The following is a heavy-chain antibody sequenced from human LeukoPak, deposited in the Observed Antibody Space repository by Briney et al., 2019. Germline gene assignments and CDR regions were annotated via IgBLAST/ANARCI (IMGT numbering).Heavy chain of an antibody. CDR3: ARGSRIQLGLPGLGDFDY. CDR2: IYYSGST. CDR1: GGSLSSYY. Sequence: PSETLSLTCTVSGGSLSSYYWSWIRQPPGKGLEWIGYIYYSGSTNYNPSLKSRVTISVDTSKNQFSLKLSSVTAADTAVYYCARGSRIQLGLPGLGDFDYWGQGTLVTVSS. J-gene: IGHJ4*02. V-gene: IGHV4-59*01. D-gene: IGHD5-18*01.